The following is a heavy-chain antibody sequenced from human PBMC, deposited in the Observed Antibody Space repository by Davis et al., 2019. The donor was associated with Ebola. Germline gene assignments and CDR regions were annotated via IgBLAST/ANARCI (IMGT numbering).Heavy chain of an antibody. J-gene: IGHJ6*02. V-gene: IGHV2-5*02. CDR3: AHIGFNTAYCSSTSCYAPNYYGMDV. D-gene: IGHD2-2*01. CDR2: IYWDDDK. Sequence: SGPTLVKPTQTLTLTCTFAGFSLSTSGVGVGWIRQPPGKALEWLALIYWDDDKRYSPSLKSRLTITKDTSKNQVFLTITNMDPVDTATYYCAHIGFNTAYCSSTSCYAPNYYGMDVWGQGTTVTVSS. CDR1: GFSLSTSGVG.